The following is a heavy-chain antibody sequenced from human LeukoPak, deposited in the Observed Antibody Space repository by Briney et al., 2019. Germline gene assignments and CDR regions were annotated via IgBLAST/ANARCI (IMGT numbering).Heavy chain of an antibody. CDR2: IYYSGST. CDR3: ARYYDILTGYYIRGAFDI. V-gene: IGHV4-61*01. Sequence: SETLSLTCTVSGGSISSSSYYWSWIRQPPGEGLEWIGYIYYSGSTNYNPSLKSRVTISVDTSKNQFSLKLSSVTAADTAVYYCARYYDILTGYYIRGAFDIWGQGTMVTVSS. J-gene: IGHJ3*02. D-gene: IGHD3-9*01. CDR1: GGSISSSSYY.